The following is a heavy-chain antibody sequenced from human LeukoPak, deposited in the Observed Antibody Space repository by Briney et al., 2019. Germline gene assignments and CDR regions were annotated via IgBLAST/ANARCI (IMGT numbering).Heavy chain of an antibody. D-gene: IGHD3-10*01. J-gene: IGHJ4*02. CDR3: AKDLYYYGSGNYIDY. Sequence: PGGSLRLSCAASGFTFSSSGMSWVRQTADKGLEWVSSIHASGGRAYYADSVKGRFTISRDNSKNTLYLQMNSLRAEDTAIYYCAKDLYYYGSGNYIDYWGQGTLVTVSS. CDR1: GFTFSSSG. CDR2: IHASGGRA. V-gene: IGHV3-23*01.